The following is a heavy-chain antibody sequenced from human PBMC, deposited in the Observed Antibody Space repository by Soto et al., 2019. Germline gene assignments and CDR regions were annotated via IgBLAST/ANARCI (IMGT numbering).Heavy chain of an antibody. CDR3: AIGMVVETGLDH. Sequence: ASVKVSCKASGYTFTSYAMHWVRQAPGQRLEWMGWINAGNGNTKYSQKFQGRVTITRDTSASTAYMELSSLRSEDTAVYYCAIGMVVETGLDHWGQGTLVTVSS. CDR2: INAGNGNT. D-gene: IGHD2-15*01. V-gene: IGHV1-3*01. J-gene: IGHJ5*02. CDR1: GYTFTSYA.